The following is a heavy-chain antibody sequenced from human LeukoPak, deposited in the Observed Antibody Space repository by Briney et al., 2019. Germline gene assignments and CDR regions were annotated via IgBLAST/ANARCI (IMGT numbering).Heavy chain of an antibody. CDR2: IWYDGSNK. J-gene: IGHJ4*02. CDR1: GFTFSSYG. Sequence: PGRSLTLSCAASGFTFSSYGMDRVRQAPGKGLDWVAVIWYDGSNKYYADSVKGRFTISRDNSKNTLYLQMNSLRAEDTAVYYCAKDGAPRIAVAGSPDYWGQGTLVTVSS. D-gene: IGHD6-19*01. CDR3: AKDGAPRIAVAGSPDY. V-gene: IGHV3-33*06.